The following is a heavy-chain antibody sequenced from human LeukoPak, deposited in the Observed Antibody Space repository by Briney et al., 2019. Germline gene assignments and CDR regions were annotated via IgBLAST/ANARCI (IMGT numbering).Heavy chain of an antibody. Sequence: SETLSLTCTVSGYSISSGYYWGWIRQPPGKGLEWIGSIYHSGSTYYNPSLKSRVTISVDTSKNQFSLKLSSVTAADTAVYYCARVSRGIVVVPAAVSYYYYMDVWGKGTTVTVSS. V-gene: IGHV4-38-2*02. CDR3: ARVSRGIVVVPAAVSYYYYMDV. D-gene: IGHD2-2*01. J-gene: IGHJ6*03. CDR1: GYSISSGYY. CDR2: IYHSGST.